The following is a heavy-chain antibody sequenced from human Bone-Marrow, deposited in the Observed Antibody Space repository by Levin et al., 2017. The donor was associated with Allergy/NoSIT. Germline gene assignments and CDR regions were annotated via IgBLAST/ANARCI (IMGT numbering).Heavy chain of an antibody. J-gene: IGHJ6*03. V-gene: IGHV4-34*01. D-gene: IGHD2-8*02. CDR3: ARSLVVYARRYMDV. Sequence: SETLSLTCAVYGGSFSGYYWSWIRQPPGKGLEWIGEINHSGSTNYNPSLKSRVTISVDTSKNQFSLKLSSVTAAVTAVYYCARSLVVYARRYMDVWGKGTTVTVSS. CDR2: INHSGST. CDR1: GGSFSGYY.